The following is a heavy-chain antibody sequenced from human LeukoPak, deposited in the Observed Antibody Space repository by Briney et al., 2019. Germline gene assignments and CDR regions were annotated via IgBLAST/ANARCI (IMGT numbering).Heavy chain of an antibody. D-gene: IGHD3-22*01. Sequence: ASVKVSCKASGGTFSSYAISWVRQAPGQGLEWMGRIIPILGIANYAQKFQGRVTITADKSTSTAYMELSSLRSEDTAVYYCARALYGSSGLLFDYWGQGTLVTVSS. CDR3: ARALYGSSGLLFDY. CDR2: IIPILGIA. CDR1: GGTFSSYA. J-gene: IGHJ4*02. V-gene: IGHV1-69*04.